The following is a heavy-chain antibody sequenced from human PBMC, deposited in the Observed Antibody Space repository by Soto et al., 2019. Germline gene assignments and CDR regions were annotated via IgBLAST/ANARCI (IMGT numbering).Heavy chain of an antibody. Sequence: PGGSLRLSCVASEFTFSSYAMSWVRQAPGKGLEWVSAISGSGKSTCYADSVKGRFAVSRDNSMSTLYLQMNSLRDEDTAVYYCAKVPTGEMATVFQAFDIWGQGTLVTVSS. CDR1: EFTFSSYA. CDR3: AKVPTGEMATVFQAFDI. V-gene: IGHV3-23*01. CDR2: ISGSGKST. J-gene: IGHJ3*02. D-gene: IGHD4-4*01.